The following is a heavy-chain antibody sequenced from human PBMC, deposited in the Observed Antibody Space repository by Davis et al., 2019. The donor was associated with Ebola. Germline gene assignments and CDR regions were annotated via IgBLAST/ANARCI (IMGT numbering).Heavy chain of an antibody. V-gene: IGHV3-7*03. Sequence: PGGSLRLSCAASGFTFSSYWMSWVRQAPGKGLEWVANIKQDGSEKYYVDSVKGRFTISRDNAKNSLYLQMNSLRAEDTAVYYCARGPGDPWPYYFDYWGQGTLVTVSS. CDR2: IKQDGSEK. CDR1: GFTFSSYW. CDR3: ARGPGDPWPYYFDY. J-gene: IGHJ4*02. D-gene: IGHD3-10*01.